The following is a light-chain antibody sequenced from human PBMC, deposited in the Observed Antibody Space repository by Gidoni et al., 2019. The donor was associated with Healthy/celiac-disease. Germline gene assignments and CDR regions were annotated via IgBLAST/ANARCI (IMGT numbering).Light chain of an antibody. CDR2: AAS. J-gene: IGKJ1*01. CDR3: QQCYSTPGT. Sequence: DIQMTQSPSSLSASVGDRVTITCRASQSISSYLDWYQQKPGKAPKLLIYAASSLQSGVPSMFSGSGSGTDFTLTISSLQPEDFATYYCQQCYSTPGTFGQGTKVEIK. V-gene: IGKV1-39*01. CDR1: QSISSY.